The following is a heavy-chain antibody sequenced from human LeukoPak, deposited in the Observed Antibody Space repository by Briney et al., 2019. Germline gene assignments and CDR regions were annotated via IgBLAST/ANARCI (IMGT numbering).Heavy chain of an antibody. CDR2: ISSSTI. J-gene: IGHJ4*02. CDR3: ARVLRGSYLADY. V-gene: IGHV3-11*01. D-gene: IGHD1-26*01. CDR1: GFIFTDYY. Sequence: GGSLRLSCAASGFIFTDYYMSWIRQAPGKGLEWISHISSSTIYYADSVKGRFTISRDDSKNSLYLQMISLRVEDTAVYYCARVLRGSYLADYWGQGSLVTVSS.